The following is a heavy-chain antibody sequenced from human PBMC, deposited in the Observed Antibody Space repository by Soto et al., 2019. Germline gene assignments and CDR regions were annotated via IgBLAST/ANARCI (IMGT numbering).Heavy chain of an antibody. CDR1: GGSISSGGYY. CDR2: IYYSGST. V-gene: IGHV4-31*03. D-gene: IGHD5-12*01. J-gene: IGHJ6*02. Sequence: QVPLQESGPGLVKPSQTLSLTCTVSGGSISSGGYYWSWIRQHPGKGLEWIGYIYYSGSTYYNPSLKSRVSIAVDTSKNQFSLKLSSVTAADTAVYDCAASCVACGGFNYYGMDVWGQGTTVTVSS. CDR3: AASCVACGGFNYYGMDV.